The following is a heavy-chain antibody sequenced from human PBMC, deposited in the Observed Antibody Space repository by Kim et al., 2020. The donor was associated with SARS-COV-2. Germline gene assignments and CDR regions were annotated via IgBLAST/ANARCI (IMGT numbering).Heavy chain of an antibody. V-gene: IGHV3-23*01. CDR1: GFTFSSYA. D-gene: IGHD6-13*01. J-gene: IGHJ4*02. Sequence: GGSLRLSCAASGFTFSSYAMSWVRQAPGKGLEWVSAISGSGGSTYYADSVKGRFTISRDNSKNTLYLQMNSLRAEDTAVYYCAKAPPYSSSWYTPGVYYFDYWGQGTLVTVSS. CDR2: ISGSGGST. CDR3: AKAPPYSSSWYTPGVYYFDY.